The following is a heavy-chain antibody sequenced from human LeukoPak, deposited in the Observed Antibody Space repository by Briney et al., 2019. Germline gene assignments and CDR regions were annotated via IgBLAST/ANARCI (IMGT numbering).Heavy chain of an antibody. CDR1: GFTFSSYA. Sequence: GGSLRLSCAASGFTFSSYAMSWVRQAPGKGLEWVSVISDTGDSIYYADSVRGRFAISRDNSNNTLYLQMNSLRAEDTAVYYCAKGRSGIVPAATNFWGQGTLVTVSS. J-gene: IGHJ4*02. CDR3: AKGRSGIVPAATNF. V-gene: IGHV3-23*01. CDR2: ISDTGDSI. D-gene: IGHD2-2*01.